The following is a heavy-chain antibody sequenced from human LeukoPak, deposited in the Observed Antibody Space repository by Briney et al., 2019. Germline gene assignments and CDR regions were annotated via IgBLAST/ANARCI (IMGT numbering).Heavy chain of an antibody. V-gene: IGHV1-3*03. J-gene: IGHJ4*02. D-gene: IGHD6-19*01. CDR3: ARVVRYSSGPLTDLLPYYFDY. Sequence: ASVKVSCKASGYIFTNYAIHWVRQAPGQRLEWMGWINAGSGNTKYSQEFQGRVTLIMDTTASTTYMELSSLRSDDMAVYYCARVVRYSSGPLTDLLPYYFDYWGQGTLVTVSS. CDR1: GYIFTNYA. CDR2: INAGSGNT.